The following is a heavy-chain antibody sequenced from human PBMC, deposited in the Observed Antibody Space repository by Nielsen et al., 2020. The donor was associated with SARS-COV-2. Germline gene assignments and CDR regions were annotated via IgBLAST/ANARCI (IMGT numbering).Heavy chain of an antibody. CDR2: ISSSSSYI. CDR3: ARDDYGGNRVDY. Sequence: GGSLRLSCAASGFTFSSYSMNWVRQAPGKGLEWVSSISSSSSYIYYADSVKGRFTISRDNAKNSLYLQMNSLRAEDTAVYYCARDDYGGNRVDYWGQGTLVTVSS. CDR1: GFTFSSYS. D-gene: IGHD4-23*01. J-gene: IGHJ4*02. V-gene: IGHV3-21*01.